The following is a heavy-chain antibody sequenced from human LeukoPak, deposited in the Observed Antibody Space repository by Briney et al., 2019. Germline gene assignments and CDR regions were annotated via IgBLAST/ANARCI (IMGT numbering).Heavy chain of an antibody. CDR1: GFTFSSYA. V-gene: IGHV3-30*04. CDR3: ARVDYYGSGSYYFPFDY. CDR2: ISYDGSNK. D-gene: IGHD3-10*01. J-gene: IGHJ4*02. Sequence: GGSLRLSCAASGFTFSSYAMHWVRQAPGKGLEWVAVISYDGSNKYYADSVKGRFTISRDNSKNTLYLQMNSLRAEDTAVYYCARVDYYGSGSYYFPFDYWGQGTLVTVSS.